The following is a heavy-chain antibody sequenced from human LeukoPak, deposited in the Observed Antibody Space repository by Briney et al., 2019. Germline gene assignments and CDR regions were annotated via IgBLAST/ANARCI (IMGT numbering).Heavy chain of an antibody. CDR2: IYYSGST. J-gene: IGHJ6*02. D-gene: IGHD3-22*01. Sequence: PSETLSLTCTVSGGSISSYYWSWIRHPPGKGLEWIGYIYYSGSTNYNPSLKSRVTISVDTSKNQFSLKLSSVTAADTAVYYCARMGYDTFYGMDVWGQGTTVTVSS. V-gene: IGHV4-59*01. CDR3: ARMGYDTFYGMDV. CDR1: GGSISSYY.